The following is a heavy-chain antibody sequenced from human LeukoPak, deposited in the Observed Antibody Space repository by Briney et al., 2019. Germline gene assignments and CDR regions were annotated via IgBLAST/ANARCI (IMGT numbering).Heavy chain of an antibody. J-gene: IGHJ4*02. CDR3: VRDLGVVIYDY. CDR1: GFTFSSYS. V-gene: IGHV3-21*01. D-gene: IGHD3-3*01. CDR2: ISSSGSYI. Sequence: PGGSLRLSCAASGFTFSSYSMNWVRQAPGKGLEWVSSISSSGSYIYYADSMKGRFTISRDNAKNSLYLQMNSLRAEDTAVYYCVRDLGVVIYDYWGQGTLVTVSP.